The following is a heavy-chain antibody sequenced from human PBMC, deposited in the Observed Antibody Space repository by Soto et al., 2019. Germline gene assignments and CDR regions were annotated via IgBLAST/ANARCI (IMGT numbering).Heavy chain of an antibody. D-gene: IGHD2-21*01. CDR3: ARRRIVPTTNFDY. CDR1: GDSISSSSFY. Sequence: PSLTCTVSGDSISSSSFYWGWIRQPPGKGLEWIGHIFHTGATYQNPTLKSRLRMSVDTSKNQFSLNLSSVTATDTAVYYCARRRIVPTTNFDYWRQGTLVTVSS. J-gene: IGHJ4*02. CDR2: IFHTGAT. V-gene: IGHV4-39*01.